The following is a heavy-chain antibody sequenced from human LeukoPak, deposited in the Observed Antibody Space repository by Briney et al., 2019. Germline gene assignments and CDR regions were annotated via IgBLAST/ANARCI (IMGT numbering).Heavy chain of an antibody. CDR2: IYYSGST. CDR3: ARGAFSFPDAFDI. Sequence: PSETLSLTCTVSGDSISSSSYYWGWIRQPPGKGLEWIGSIYYSGSTYYNPSLNSRVTISVDTSKNQFSLKLSSVTAADTAVYHCARGAFSFPDAFDIWGQGTMVTVSS. J-gene: IGHJ3*02. CDR1: GDSISSSSYY. V-gene: IGHV4-39*01. D-gene: IGHD3-3*02.